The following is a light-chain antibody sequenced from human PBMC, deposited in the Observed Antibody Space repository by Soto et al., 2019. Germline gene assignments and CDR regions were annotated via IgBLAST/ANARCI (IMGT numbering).Light chain of an antibody. Sequence: QSVLPQPPSVSGAPGQRVTISCTGSSSNIGAGYDVHWYQQLPGTAPKLLIYGNSNRPSGVPDRFSGSKSGTSASLAITGLQAEHEADYYCQSYDSSLSAYVFGTGTKLTVL. V-gene: IGLV1-40*01. CDR3: QSYDSSLSAYV. CDR1: SSNIGAGYD. J-gene: IGLJ1*01. CDR2: GNS.